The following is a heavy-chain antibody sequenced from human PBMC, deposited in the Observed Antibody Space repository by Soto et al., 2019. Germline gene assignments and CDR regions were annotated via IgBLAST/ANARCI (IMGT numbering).Heavy chain of an antibody. D-gene: IGHD3-16*02. J-gene: IGHJ4*02. V-gene: IGHV4-59*01. CDR3: ARGYDYVWGSYREYYFDY. CDR1: GGSISSYY. CDR2: IYYSGST. Sequence: PSETLSLTCTVSGGSISSYYWSWIRQPPGKGLEWIGYIYYSGSTNYNPSLKSRVTISVDTSKNQFSLKLSSVTAADTAVYYCARGYDYVWGSYREYYFDYWGQGTLVTVSS.